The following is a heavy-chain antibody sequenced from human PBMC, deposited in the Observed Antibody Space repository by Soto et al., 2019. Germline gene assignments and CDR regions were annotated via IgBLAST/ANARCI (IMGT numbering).Heavy chain of an antibody. Sequence: QVQLVQSGAEVKKPGASVKVSCKASGYTFTGYYMHWVRQAPGQGLEWRGWINPNSGGTNYAQKFQGRVTMTRETSISTAYMELSRLRSDDTAVYYCARLIVGATTANDYWGQGTLVTVSS. CDR3: ARLIVGATTANDY. CDR1: GYTFTGYY. J-gene: IGHJ4*02. V-gene: IGHV1-2*02. CDR2: INPNSGGT. D-gene: IGHD1-26*01.